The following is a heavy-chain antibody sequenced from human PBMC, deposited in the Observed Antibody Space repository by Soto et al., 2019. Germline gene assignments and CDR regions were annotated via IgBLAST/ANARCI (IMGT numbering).Heavy chain of an antibody. V-gene: IGHV3-53*01. CDR1: GFTVSSNY. J-gene: IGHJ3*02. Sequence: EVQLVESGGGLIQPGGSLRLSCAASGFTVSSNYMSWVRQAPGKGLGWVSVIYSGGGGSTYYADSVKGRFTISRDNCKNTLYLQMNSLRAEDTAVYYCARDEGRNAFDIWGQGTMVTVSS. CDR3: ARDEGRNAFDI. CDR2: IYSGGGGST.